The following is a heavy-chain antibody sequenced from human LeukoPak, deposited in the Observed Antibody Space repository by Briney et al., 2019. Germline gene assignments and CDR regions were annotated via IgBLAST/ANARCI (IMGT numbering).Heavy chain of an antibody. CDR2: INSDGSST. CDR3: ARDLGVLMVYAIMDY. J-gene: IGHJ4*02. CDR1: GFTFSSYW. Sequence: PGGSLRLSCAASGFTFSSYWMHWVRQAPGKGLVWVSRINSDGSSTSYADSVKGRFTISRDNAKNTLYLQMNSLRAEDTAVYYCARDLGVLMVYAIMDYWGQGTLVTVSS. D-gene: IGHD2-8*01. V-gene: IGHV3-74*01.